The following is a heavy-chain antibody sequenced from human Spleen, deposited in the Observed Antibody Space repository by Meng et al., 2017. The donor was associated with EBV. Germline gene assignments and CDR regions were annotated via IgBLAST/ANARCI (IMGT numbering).Heavy chain of an antibody. Sequence: HRPQRCLGILKTSQTVPRHLSVCGWSSNEYSWSWVRQSPAKALEWIGEVNHGASTNYNPALKSRVTISLDKSKNQFSLKLTSLTAADTAVYYCATAGTGVTGDRWHFDHWGRGTLVTVSS. D-gene: IGHD7-27*01. CDR2: VNHGAST. V-gene: IGHV4-34*02. J-gene: IGHJ2*01. CDR3: ATAGTGVTGDRWHFDH. CDR1: GWSSNEYS.